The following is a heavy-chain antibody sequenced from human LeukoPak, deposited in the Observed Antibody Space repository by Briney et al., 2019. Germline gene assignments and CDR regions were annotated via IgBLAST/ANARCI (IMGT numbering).Heavy chain of an antibody. CDR3: ARVGGTICSGGSCYSGYGMDV. D-gene: IGHD2-15*01. J-gene: IGHJ6*04. Sequence: PGGSLRLSCAASGFTFSGYSMNWVRQAPGKGLEWVSSISSSSSYIYYADSVKGRFTISRDNAKNSLYLQMNSLRAEDTAVYYCARVGGTICSGGSCYSGYGMDVWGKGTTVTVSS. CDR1: GFTFSGYS. CDR2: ISSSSSYI. V-gene: IGHV3-21*01.